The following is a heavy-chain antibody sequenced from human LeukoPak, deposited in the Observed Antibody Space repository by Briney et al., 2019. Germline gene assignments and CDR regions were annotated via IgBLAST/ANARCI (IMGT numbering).Heavy chain of an antibody. V-gene: IGHV3-21*01. CDR3: ARDYGDYGLDY. J-gene: IGHJ4*02. Sequence: GGSLRLSCAASGFTFSTYNINWVRQAPGKGLEWVSSISSSSSYIYYEDSVKGRFTISRDNVKNSVYLQMNSLRAEDTAVYYCARDYGDYGLDYRGQGTLVTVSS. CDR2: ISSSSSYI. D-gene: IGHD4-17*01. CDR1: GFTFSTYN.